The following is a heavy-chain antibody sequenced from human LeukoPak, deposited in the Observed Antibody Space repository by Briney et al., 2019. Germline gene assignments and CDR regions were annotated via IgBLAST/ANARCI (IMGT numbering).Heavy chain of an antibody. CDR2: ISGSGDRT. J-gene: IGHJ6*03. V-gene: IGHV3-23*01. CDR1: GFTFSSYG. Sequence: GGSLRLSCAASGFTFSSYGMSWVRQAPGKGLEWVSAISGSGDRTFYVDSVKGRFTVSRDNSKNTLYLQMDSLRVDDTALYYCARGGTNYYYMDVWGNGTTVTVSS. CDR3: ARGGTNYYYMDV.